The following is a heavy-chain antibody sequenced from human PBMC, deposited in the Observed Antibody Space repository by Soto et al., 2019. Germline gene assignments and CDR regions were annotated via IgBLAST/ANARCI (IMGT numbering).Heavy chain of an antibody. Sequence: GGSLRLSCAASGFTFSSFAMRWVRQAPGKGLQWVSGISGSGVSTYYGDSAKGRFTISRDNSKNTLFLQMNSLRAADTAVYFCAGGRGYDYWGQGTLVTVSS. CDR1: GFTFSSFA. V-gene: IGHV3-23*01. J-gene: IGHJ4*02. CDR3: AGGRGYDY. D-gene: IGHD5-12*01. CDR2: ISGSGVST.